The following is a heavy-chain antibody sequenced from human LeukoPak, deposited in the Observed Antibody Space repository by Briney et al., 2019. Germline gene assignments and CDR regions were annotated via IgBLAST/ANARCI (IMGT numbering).Heavy chain of an antibody. Sequence: ASVKVSCKVSGHALTQLSMHWVRQGSGRGLEWMGGFDPVDGETIYAQKFQSRVTMTEDTSTDTAYMELSSLRSDDTAVYYCAILLEDYAFSTGSAKDYWGQGTLVTVSS. CDR2: FDPVDGET. CDR3: AILLEDYAFSTGSAKDY. J-gene: IGHJ4*02. D-gene: IGHD3-3*01. V-gene: IGHV1-24*01. CDR1: GHALTQLS.